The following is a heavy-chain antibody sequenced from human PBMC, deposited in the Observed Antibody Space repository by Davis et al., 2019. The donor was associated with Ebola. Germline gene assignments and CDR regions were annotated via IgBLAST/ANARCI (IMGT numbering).Heavy chain of an antibody. J-gene: IGHJ6*02. CDR3: VKGPGITIFPVHMDV. CDR1: GFTFSGSA. D-gene: IGHD3-3*01. V-gene: IGHV3-73*01. Sequence: GGSLRLSCAASGFTFSGSAMHWVRQASGKGLEWVGRIRSKANSYATAYAASVKGRFTISRDDSKNTAYLQMNSLRAEDTAVYYCVKGPGITIFPVHMDVWGQGTTVTVSS. CDR2: IRSKANSYAT.